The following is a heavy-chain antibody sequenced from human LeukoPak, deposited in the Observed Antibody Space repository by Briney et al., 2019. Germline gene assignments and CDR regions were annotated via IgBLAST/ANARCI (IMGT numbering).Heavy chain of an antibody. CDR3: ARDRVAEDAFDI. CDR2: IYYSGST. D-gene: IGHD2-15*01. CDR1: GGSISSGDYY. J-gene: IGHJ3*02. Sequence: SETLSLTCTVSGGSISSGDYYWSWIRQPPGKGLEWIGYIYYSGSTYYNPSLKSRVTISVDTSKNQFSLKLSSVTAADTAVHYCARDRVAEDAFDIWGQGTMVTVSS. V-gene: IGHV4-30-4*08.